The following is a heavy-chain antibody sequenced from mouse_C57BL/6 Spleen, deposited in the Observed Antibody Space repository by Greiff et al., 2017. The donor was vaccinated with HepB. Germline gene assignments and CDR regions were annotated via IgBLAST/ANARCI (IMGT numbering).Heavy chain of an antibody. Sequence: GASVKMSCKASGYTFTSSTMHWVKQRPGQGLEWIGYINPSSGYTKYNQKFKDKATLTADKSSSTAYMQLSSLTSEDSAVYYCARLGEGFAYWGQGTLVTVSA. J-gene: IGHJ3*01. CDR1: GYTFTSST. CDR3: ARLGEGFAY. CDR2: INPSSGYT. V-gene: IGHV1-4*01.